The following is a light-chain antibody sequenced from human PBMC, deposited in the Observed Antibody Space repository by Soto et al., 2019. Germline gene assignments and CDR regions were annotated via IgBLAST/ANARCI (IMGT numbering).Light chain of an antibody. CDR1: QTISSY. J-gene: IGKJ2*01. Sequence: EIVLTQSPATLSLSPGERATLSCRASQTISSYLAWYQHKPGQAPRLLIYDTSNRATGIPARFSGSGSGTDFTLTISSLEPEDFAVYYCQQYNSWPQYTFGQGTKLEIK. V-gene: IGKV3-11*01. CDR3: QQYNSWPQYT. CDR2: DTS.